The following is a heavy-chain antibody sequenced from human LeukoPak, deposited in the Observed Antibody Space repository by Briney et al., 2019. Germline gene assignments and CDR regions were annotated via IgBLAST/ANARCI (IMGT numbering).Heavy chain of an antibody. D-gene: IGHD6-6*01. CDR3: TRDGSSRSLAT. J-gene: IGHJ5*02. V-gene: IGHV4-59*01. CDR1: GGSISNYY. CDR2: FYQSENT. Sequence: SETLSLTCTVSGGSISNYYWCWIRQPPGKGLEWLGCFYQSENTNYNPSLKSRVTISVDTSNNQFSLRLNSVTAADTAVYYCTRDGSSRSLATWGQRTLVTVSS.